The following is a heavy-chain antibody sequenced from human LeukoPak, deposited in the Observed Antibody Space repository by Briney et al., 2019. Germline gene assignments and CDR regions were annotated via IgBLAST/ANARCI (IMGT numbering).Heavy chain of an antibody. Sequence: GGSLRLSCAASGFTFSSYSMNWVRQAPGEGLEWVSSISSSSSYIYCADSVKGRFTISRDNAKNSLYLQMNSLRAEDTAVYYCARETYYDFWSGYYRGYGMDVWGQGTTVTVSS. CDR2: ISSSSSYI. CDR3: ARETYYDFWSGYYRGYGMDV. V-gene: IGHV3-21*01. CDR1: GFTFSSYS. D-gene: IGHD3-3*01. J-gene: IGHJ6*02.